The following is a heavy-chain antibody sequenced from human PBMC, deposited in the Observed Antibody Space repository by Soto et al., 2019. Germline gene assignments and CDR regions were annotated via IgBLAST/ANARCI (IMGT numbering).Heavy chain of an antibody. Sequence: EVQLVESGGDLVQPGGSLRLSCEASGFTFSNDWMRWVRQTPGKGLEWVASIKNDGSGKNYVDSVKGRFIIARDNAKNSMFLQMNSLIDNDTAVDYCARDARDREYVVFDYWGQGTLVTVSS. CDR2: IKNDGSGK. D-gene: IGHD2-15*01. J-gene: IGHJ4*02. V-gene: IGHV3-7*05. CDR3: ARDARDREYVVFDY. CDR1: GFTFSNDW.